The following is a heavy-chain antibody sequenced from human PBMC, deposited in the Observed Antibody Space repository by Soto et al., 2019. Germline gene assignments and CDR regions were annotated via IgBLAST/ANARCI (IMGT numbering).Heavy chain of an antibody. V-gene: IGHV4-30-4*01. Sequence: QVQLQESGPGVVKPSQTLSLTCSVSGGSISSGDFYWSWIRQPPGKGLEWIGYVRHSGSTYHNPSLQGRVAISLATSKNQFSLKLNSVTAADTAVYYCARGRSVTGNSNNWFDPWGQGTLVAVSS. CDR3: ARGRSVTGNSNNWFDP. CDR1: GGSISSGDFY. CDR2: VRHSGST. J-gene: IGHJ5*02. D-gene: IGHD2-21*02.